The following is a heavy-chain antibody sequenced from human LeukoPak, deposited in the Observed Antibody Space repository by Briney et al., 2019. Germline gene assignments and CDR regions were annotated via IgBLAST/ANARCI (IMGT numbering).Heavy chain of an antibody. D-gene: IGHD2/OR15-2a*01. CDR2: IYSGGST. CDR1: GCTFSSYA. J-gene: IGHJ4*02. CDR3: ARDSPQNTVIDY. V-gene: IGHV3-66*01. Sequence: GGSLTLSCAASGCTFSSYAMSWVRQAPGPGVEWGSVIYSGGSTYYADSVKGRFTISRDNSKNTLYLQMHSLRAEDTAVYDCARDSPQNTVIDYWGQGTLVTVSS.